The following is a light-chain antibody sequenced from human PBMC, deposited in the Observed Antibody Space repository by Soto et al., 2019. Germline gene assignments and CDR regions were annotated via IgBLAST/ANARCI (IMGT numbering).Light chain of an antibody. CDR3: QQYNDRPTIT. Sequence: EILITQSPATRSVSPGERATLSCRASQSVSSNLAWYQQKPGQAARLLIYGASTRANGIPARFSASGSGTELTLTLSSLQSEDFAVYDCQQYNDRPTITFSQGTRLEIK. J-gene: IGKJ5*01. CDR2: GAS. V-gene: IGKV3-15*01. CDR1: QSVSSN.